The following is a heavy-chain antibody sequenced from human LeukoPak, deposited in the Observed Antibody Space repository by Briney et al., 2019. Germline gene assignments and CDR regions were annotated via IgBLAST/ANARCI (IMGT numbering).Heavy chain of an antibody. V-gene: IGHV4-4*07. CDR3: ARGGFAPLDL. J-gene: IGHJ5*02. Sequence: PSETLSLTCTVSGDSISSSYWSWFRQPAGKGLEWIGRIHFSETTNNNPSLKSRVTLSLDTSKDRFSLNMTSVTAADTAVYYCARGGFAPLDLWGQGILVTVSS. CDR1: GDSISSSY. D-gene: IGHD3-16*01. CDR2: IHFSETT.